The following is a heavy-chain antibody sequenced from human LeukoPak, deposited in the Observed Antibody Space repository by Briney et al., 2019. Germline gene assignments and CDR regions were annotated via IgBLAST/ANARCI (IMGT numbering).Heavy chain of an antibody. J-gene: IGHJ4*02. V-gene: IGHV3-23*01. CDR2: ISGSGGST. CDR3: AKTAMVQGVICFDY. Sequence: PGGSLRLSCAASGFTFSSYAMSWVRQALGKGLEWVSAISGSGGSTYYADSVKGRFTISRDNSKNTLYLRMNSLRAGDTAVYYCAKTAMVQGVICFDYWGQGTLVTVSS. D-gene: IGHD3-10*01. CDR1: GFTFSSYA.